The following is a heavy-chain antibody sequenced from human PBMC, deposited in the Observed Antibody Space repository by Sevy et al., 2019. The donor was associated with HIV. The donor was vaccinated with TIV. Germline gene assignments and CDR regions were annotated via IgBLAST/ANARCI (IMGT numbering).Heavy chain of an antibody. CDR1: GDSVSSNSAA. CDR3: ARVRGVAGNYYYYGMDV. V-gene: IGHV6-1*01. Sequence: QSQTLSLTCAISGDSVSSNSAAWNWIRQSPSRGLEWLGRTYYRSKWYNDYAVSVKSRITINPDTSKNQFSLQLNSVTPEETAVYYCARVRGVAGNYYYYGMDVWGQGTTVTVSS. J-gene: IGHJ6*02. CDR2: TYYRSKWYN. D-gene: IGHD6-19*01.